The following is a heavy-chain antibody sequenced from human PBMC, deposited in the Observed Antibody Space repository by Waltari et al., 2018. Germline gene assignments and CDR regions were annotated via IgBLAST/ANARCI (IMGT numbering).Heavy chain of an antibody. J-gene: IGHJ5*02. CDR3: ATVLTTVPTYWFDP. V-gene: IGHV1-69-2*01. CDR2: VDPEDSET. D-gene: IGHD4-4*01. Sequence: EVQLVQSGAEVKKPGATVTIPCKASGYTFPDYYIPWVQQDPVKGLEGMGRVDPEDSETIYAEKFQGRVTITADTSTDTAYMELSSLRSEDTAVYYCATVLTTVPTYWFDPWGQGTLVTVSS. CDR1: GYTFPDYY.